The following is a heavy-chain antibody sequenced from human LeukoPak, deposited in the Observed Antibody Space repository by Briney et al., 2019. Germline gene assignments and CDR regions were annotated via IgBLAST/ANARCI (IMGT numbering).Heavy chain of an antibody. CDR3: TRQVSDSSSWYYYYYYMDV. CDR2: IRSKANSYAT. J-gene: IGHJ6*03. D-gene: IGHD6-13*01. CDR1: GFTFSGSA. V-gene: IGHV3-73*01. Sequence: PGGSLRLSCAASGFTFSGSAMHWVRQASGKGLEWVGRIRSKANSYATAYAASVKGRFAISRDDSKNTAYPQMNSLKTEDTAVYYCTRQVSDSSSWYYYYYYMDVWGKGTTVTVSS.